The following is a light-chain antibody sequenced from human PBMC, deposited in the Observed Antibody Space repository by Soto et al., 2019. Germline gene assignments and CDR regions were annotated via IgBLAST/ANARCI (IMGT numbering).Light chain of an antibody. CDR1: QFLSSY. CDR3: HQRNK. J-gene: IGKJ5*01. Sequence: EVVLTQSRSTRSLARLEGCTLSCRASQFLSSYLAWYQQKPGQPPRLLIYDTSNRATGIPARFSGSRSGTDFTLTISSLEPEDFGVYFCHQRNKFGQGTRLEIK. V-gene: IGKV3-11*01. CDR2: DTS.